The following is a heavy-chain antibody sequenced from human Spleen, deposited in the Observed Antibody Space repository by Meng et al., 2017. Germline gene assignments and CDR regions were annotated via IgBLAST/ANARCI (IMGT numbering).Heavy chain of an antibody. D-gene: IGHD3-3*01. CDR3: ATDTSNFWNGYYNY. CDR1: GFTFSSYA. J-gene: IGHJ4*02. CDR2: IDSSGGST. Sequence: GESLQISCAASGFTFSSYAMSWVRPAPGKGLEWVSDIDSSGGSTYYGDSVRGRFTISRDNSKNTLYLQMNSLRAEDTAVYYCATDTSNFWNGYYNYWGQGTLVTVSS. V-gene: IGHV3-23*01.